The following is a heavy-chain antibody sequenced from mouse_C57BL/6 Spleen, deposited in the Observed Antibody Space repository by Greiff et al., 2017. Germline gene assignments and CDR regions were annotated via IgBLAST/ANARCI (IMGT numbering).Heavy chain of an antibody. J-gene: IGHJ2*01. CDR2: IDPENGDT. V-gene: IGHV14-4*01. D-gene: IGHD1-1*01. CDR1: GFNIKDDY. CDR3: TYYYGSSYPFDY. Sequence: VQLQQSGAELVRPGASVKLSCTASGFNIKDDYMHWVKQRPEQGLEWIGWIDPENGDTEYASKFQGKATITADTSSNTAYLQLSSLTSEDTAVYYCTYYYGSSYPFDYWGQGTTLTVSS.